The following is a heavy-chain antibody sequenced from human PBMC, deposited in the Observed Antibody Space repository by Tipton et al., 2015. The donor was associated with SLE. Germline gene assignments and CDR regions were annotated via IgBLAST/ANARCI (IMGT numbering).Heavy chain of an antibody. CDR3: ARNMGYTSEYSWFDP. V-gene: IGHV1-18*01. D-gene: IGHD5-18*01. J-gene: IGHJ5*02. Sequence: QLVQSGAEVKKPGASVKVSCKASGYTFSTYGITWVRQAPGQGLEWMGWISAYNGNTNYAQKIQGRVTMTTDTSTSTAYMELRSLRSDDTAVYYCARNMGYTSEYSWFDPWGQGTLVTVSS. CDR2: ISAYNGNT. CDR1: GYTFSTYG.